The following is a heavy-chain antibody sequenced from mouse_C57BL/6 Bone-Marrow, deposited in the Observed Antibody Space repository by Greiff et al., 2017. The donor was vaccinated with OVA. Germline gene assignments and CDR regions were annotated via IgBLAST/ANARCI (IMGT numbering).Heavy chain of an antibody. CDR2: IWSGGST. CDR3: ARWYYGGFAY. D-gene: IGHD1-1*01. V-gene: IGHV2-2*01. J-gene: IGHJ3*01. CDR1: GFSLTSYG. Sequence: QVQLKQSGPGLVQPSQSLSITCTVSGFSLTSYGVHWVRQSPGKGLEWLGVIWSGGSTDYNAAFISRLSISKDNSKSQVFFKMNSLQADDTAIYYCARWYYGGFAYRGQGTLVTVSA.